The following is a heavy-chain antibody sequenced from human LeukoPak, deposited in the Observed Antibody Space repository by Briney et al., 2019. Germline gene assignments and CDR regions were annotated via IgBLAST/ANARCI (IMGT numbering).Heavy chain of an antibody. Sequence: GGSLRLSCAASGFTFSSYAMSWVRQAPGKGLEWVSAISGSGGSTYYADSVKGRFTISRDNSKNTLYLQMNSLRAEDTAVYYCAKDRGPMVGATEDYFDYWGQGTLVTVSS. CDR3: AKDRGPMVGATEDYFDY. CDR2: ISGSGGST. D-gene: IGHD1-26*01. J-gene: IGHJ4*02. CDR1: GFTFSSYA. V-gene: IGHV3-23*01.